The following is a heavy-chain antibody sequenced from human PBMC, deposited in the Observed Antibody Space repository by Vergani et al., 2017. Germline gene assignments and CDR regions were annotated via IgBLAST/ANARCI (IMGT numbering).Heavy chain of an antibody. CDR2: IYTSGST. J-gene: IGHJ4*02. D-gene: IGHD6-6*01. V-gene: IGHV4-61*02. Sequence: QVQLQESGPGLVKPSQTLSLTCTVSGGSISSGSYYLSWIRQPAGKGLEWIGRIYTSGSTNYNPSLKSRVTISVDTSKNQFSLKLSSVTAADTAVYYCARGLAARPIDYWGQGTLVTVSS. CDR3: ARGLAARPIDY. CDR1: GGSISSGSYY.